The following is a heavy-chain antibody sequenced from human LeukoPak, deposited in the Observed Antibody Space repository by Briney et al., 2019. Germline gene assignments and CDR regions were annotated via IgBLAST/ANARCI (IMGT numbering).Heavy chain of an antibody. J-gene: IGHJ4*02. CDR3: ARDVLRFLEWFYFDY. CDR2: IYSGGST. D-gene: IGHD3-3*01. Sequence: GGSLRLSCAASGFTVSSNYMSWVRQAPGKGLEWVSVIYSGGSTYYADSVKGRFTISRDNSKNTLYLQMNSLRAEDTAVYYCARDVLRFLEWFYFDYWGQGTLVTVSS. CDR1: GFTVSSNY. V-gene: IGHV3-53*01.